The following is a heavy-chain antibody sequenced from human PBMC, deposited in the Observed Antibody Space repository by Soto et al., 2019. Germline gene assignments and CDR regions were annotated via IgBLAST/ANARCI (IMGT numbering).Heavy chain of an antibody. CDR1: GYTFTSYY. Sequence: GASVKVSCKASGYTFTSYYMHWVRQAPGQGLEWMGIINPSGGSTSYAQKFQGRVTMTRDTSTSTVYMELSSLRSEDTVVYYCARGGSIDTSSGYYLDYWGQGTLVTVSS. D-gene: IGHD3-22*01. CDR3: ARGGSIDTSSGYYLDY. J-gene: IGHJ4*02. V-gene: IGHV1-46*01. CDR2: INPSGGST.